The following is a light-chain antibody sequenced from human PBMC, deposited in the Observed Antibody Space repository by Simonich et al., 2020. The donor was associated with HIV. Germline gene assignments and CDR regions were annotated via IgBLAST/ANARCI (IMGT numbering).Light chain of an antibody. V-gene: IGKV3-15*01. CDR3: QQYGSSPYT. CDR2: GAS. CDR1: QSVSSN. J-gene: IGKJ2*01. Sequence: EIVMTQSPATLSVSPGDRATLSCRASQSVSSNLAWYPQKPGQAPRLLIYGASTRATGIPARFSGSGSGTDFTLTISRLEPEDFAVYYCQQYGSSPYTFGQGTKLEIK.